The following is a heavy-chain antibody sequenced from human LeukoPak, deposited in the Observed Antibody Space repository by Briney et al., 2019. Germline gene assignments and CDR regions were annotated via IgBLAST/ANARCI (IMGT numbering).Heavy chain of an antibody. V-gene: IGHV3-53*01. Sequence: PGGSLRLSCAASGFTVSSIFMSWVRQAPGKGLEWVSVIYSGGTTYYADSVRGRFTISRDNSKNTLYLQMNSLRAEDTAVYYCARDGYGYNYMDVWGKGTTVTVSS. CDR1: GFTVSSIF. CDR3: ARDGYGYNYMDV. J-gene: IGHJ6*03. CDR2: IYSGGTT. D-gene: IGHD1-1*01.